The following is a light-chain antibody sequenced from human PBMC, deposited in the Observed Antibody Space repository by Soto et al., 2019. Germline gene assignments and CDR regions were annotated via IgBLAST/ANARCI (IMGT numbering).Light chain of an antibody. CDR3: QQTYSELVCT. CDR2: AVS. V-gene: IGKV1-39*01. Sequence: DIQMTQSPSSLSASVGDRVTITCRSSQSIFNYLNWYQQKPGKAPEVLIYAVSSLQIGVPSRFAGSGSGTDFPLTITDLRPEDSATYYCQQTYSELVCTFGRGTKLEIK. CDR1: QSIFNY. J-gene: IGKJ2*02.